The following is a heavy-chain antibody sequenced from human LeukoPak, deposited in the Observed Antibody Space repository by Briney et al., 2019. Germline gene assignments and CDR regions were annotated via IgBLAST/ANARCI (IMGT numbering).Heavy chain of an antibody. V-gene: IGHV5-51*01. D-gene: IGHD3-3*01. J-gene: IGHJ4*02. CDR1: GYTFTNYW. Sequence: GESLKISFKAYGYTFTNYWIGWVRQMPGKGLEWMGTINPSDSDTRYSPSFQGQVIISVDKSINTAYLQWSSLRASDTAMYYCANTRTGDFNSWGQGTLVTVSS. CDR3: ANTRTGDFNS. CDR2: INPSDSDT.